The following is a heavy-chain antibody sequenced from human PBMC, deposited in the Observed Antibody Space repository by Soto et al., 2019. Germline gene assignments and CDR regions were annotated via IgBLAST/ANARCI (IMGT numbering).Heavy chain of an antibody. D-gene: IGHD2-15*01. CDR2: ISGSGGST. Sequence: GGSLRLSCAASGFTFSSYAMSWVRQAPGKGLEWVSAISGSGGSTYYADSVKGRFTLSRENSKNTLYLQMNGLGAGDTAVYYCAKAGSVVVVVAATPSYWGQGTLVTVSS. CDR3: AKAGSVVVVVAATPSY. CDR1: GFTFSSYA. J-gene: IGHJ4*02. V-gene: IGHV3-23*01.